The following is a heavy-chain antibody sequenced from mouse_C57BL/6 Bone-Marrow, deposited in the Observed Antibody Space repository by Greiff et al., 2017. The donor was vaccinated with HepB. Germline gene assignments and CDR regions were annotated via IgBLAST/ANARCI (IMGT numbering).Heavy chain of an antibody. V-gene: IGHV14-1*01. CDR3: TPYDWDAIDY. CDR2: IDPEDGDT. D-gene: IGHD2-4*01. J-gene: IGHJ4*01. Sequence: VHLQQSGAELVRPGASVKLSCTASGFNIKDYYMHWVKQRPEQGLEWIGRIDPEDGDTEYAPKFQGKATMTADTSSNTAYLQLSSLTSEDTAVYYCTPYDWDAIDYWGQGTSVTVSS. CDR1: GFNIKDYY.